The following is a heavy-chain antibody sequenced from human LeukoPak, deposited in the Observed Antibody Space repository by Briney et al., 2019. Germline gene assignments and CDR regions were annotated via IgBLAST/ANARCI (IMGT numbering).Heavy chain of an antibody. CDR2: MNPNSGNT. Sequence: ASVKVSCKASGYTFTSYDIDWVRQATGQGLEWMGWMNPNSGNTGYAQKFQGRVTMTRNTSISTAYMELSSLRSEDTAVYYCARPSGRRNTVRTWSYTWGQGTLVTVSS. D-gene: IGHD3-10*01. V-gene: IGHV1-8*01. CDR3: ARPSGRRNTVRTWSYT. CDR1: GYTFTSYD. J-gene: IGHJ5*02.